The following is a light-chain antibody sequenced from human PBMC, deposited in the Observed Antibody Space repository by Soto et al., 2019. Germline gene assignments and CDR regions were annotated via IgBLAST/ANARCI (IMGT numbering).Light chain of an antibody. CDR1: SGHSSYA. Sequence: QPVLTQSPSASASLGASVKLTCTLSSGHSSYAIAWHQQQPEKGPRYLMKLNSDGSHSKGDGIPDRFSGPSSGAERYLTISSLQSEDEADYYCQTWGTGPVVFGGGTQLTVL. CDR3: QTWGTGPVV. J-gene: IGLJ2*01. V-gene: IGLV4-69*01. CDR2: LNSDGSH.